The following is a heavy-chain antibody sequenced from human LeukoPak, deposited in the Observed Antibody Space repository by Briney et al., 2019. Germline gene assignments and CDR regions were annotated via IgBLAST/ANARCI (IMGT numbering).Heavy chain of an antibody. CDR1: GYTLTELS. Sequence: ASVKVSCTVSGYTLTELSMHWVRQAPGKGLESMGGFDPEDGETIYAQKFQGRVTMTEDTSTDTAYMELSSLRSEDTAVYYCASGALVGIVVVPAAYTGGLDYWGQGTLVTVSS. D-gene: IGHD2-2*01. CDR3: ASGALVGIVVVPAAYTGGLDY. J-gene: IGHJ4*02. V-gene: IGHV1-24*01. CDR2: FDPEDGET.